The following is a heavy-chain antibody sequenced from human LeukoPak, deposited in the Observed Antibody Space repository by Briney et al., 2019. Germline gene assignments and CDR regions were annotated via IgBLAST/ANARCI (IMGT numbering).Heavy chain of an antibody. J-gene: IGHJ3*02. CDR1: GFTFTSYS. CDR3: ASPADYDSSVFDM. CDR2: ISSSGTYI. D-gene: IGHD3-22*01. V-gene: IGHV3-21*01. Sequence: GGSLRLSCAASGFTFTSYSMNWVRQAPGKGLEWVSSISSSGTYIYYADSVKGRFTISRDNAKNSLYLQMNSQRAEETAVYYCASPADYDSSVFDMWGQGTMVTVSS.